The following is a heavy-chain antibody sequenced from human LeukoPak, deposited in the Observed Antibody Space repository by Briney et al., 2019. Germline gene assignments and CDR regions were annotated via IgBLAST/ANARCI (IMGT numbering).Heavy chain of an antibody. CDR1: GFTFSDYY. CDR3: ARGGTRGFTYGDYDY. V-gene: IGHV3-11*01. J-gene: IGHJ4*02. D-gene: IGHD4-17*01. Sequence: PGGSLRLSCAASGFTFSDYYMSWVRHAPGKGLEWVSYISSSGSTIYYADSVKGRFTISRDNAKNSLYLQMNSLRAEDTAVYYCARGGTRGFTYGDYDYWGQGTLVTVSS. CDR2: ISSSGSTI.